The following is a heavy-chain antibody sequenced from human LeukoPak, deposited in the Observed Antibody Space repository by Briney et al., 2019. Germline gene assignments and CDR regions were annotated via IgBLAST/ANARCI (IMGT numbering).Heavy chain of an antibody. CDR1: GFTFSSYA. V-gene: IGHV3-64*01. CDR3: ARVSSGGPYDY. J-gene: IGHJ4*02. D-gene: IGHD2-15*01. CDR2: ISSNGGST. Sequence: SGGSLRPSCAASGFTFSSYAMHWVRQAPGKGLEYVSAISSNGGSTYYANSVKGRFTISRDNSKNTLYLQMGSLRAEDMAVYYCARVSSGGPYDYWGQGTLVTVSS.